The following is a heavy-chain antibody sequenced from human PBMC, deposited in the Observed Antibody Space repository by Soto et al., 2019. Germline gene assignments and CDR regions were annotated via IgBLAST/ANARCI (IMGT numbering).Heavy chain of an antibody. J-gene: IGHJ6*02. D-gene: IGHD3-10*01. CDR2: ISYDGSNK. Sequence: QVQLVESGGGVVQPGRSLRLSCAASGFTFRTYGMHWVRQAPGNGLEWVAVISYDGSNKYYADSVKGRFTISRDNTKNTLYLQMNSLGAEDTAVYSCAKDRLLWFGELFSPPTRTGYGMDVWGQGTRVTVSS. CDR3: AKDRLLWFGELFSPPTRTGYGMDV. CDR1: GFTFRTYG. V-gene: IGHV3-30*18.